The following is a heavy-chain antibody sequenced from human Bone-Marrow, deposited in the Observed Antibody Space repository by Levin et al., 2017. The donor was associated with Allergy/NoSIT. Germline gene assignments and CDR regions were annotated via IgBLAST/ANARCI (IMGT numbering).Heavy chain of an antibody. CDR2: IYSGGST. CDR1: GFTVSSNY. CDR3: ARVPTTVTYYGGMDV. V-gene: IGHV3-53*01. Sequence: SCAASGFTVSSNYMSWVRQAPGKGLEWVSVIYSGGSTYYADSVKGRFTISRDNSKNTLYLQMNSLRAEDTAVYYCARVPTTVTYYGGMDVWGQGTTVTVSS. D-gene: IGHD4-17*01. J-gene: IGHJ6*02.